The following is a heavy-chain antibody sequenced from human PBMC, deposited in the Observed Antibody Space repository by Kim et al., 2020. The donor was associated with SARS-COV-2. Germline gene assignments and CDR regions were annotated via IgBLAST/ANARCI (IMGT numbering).Heavy chain of an antibody. Sequence: GGSLRLSCAASGFTFDDYAMHWVRQAPGKGLEWVSGISWNSGSIGYADSVKGRFTISRDNAKNSLYLQVNSLRAEDTALYYCAKDSSGYYPTYFECWGQG. CDR3: AKDSSGYYPTYFEC. CDR1: GFTFDDYA. J-gene: IGHJ4*02. CDR2: ISWNSGSI. V-gene: IGHV3-9*01. D-gene: IGHD3-22*01.